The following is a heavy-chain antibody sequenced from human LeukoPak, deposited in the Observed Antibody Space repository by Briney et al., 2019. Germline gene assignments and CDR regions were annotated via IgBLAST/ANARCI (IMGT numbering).Heavy chain of an antibody. D-gene: IGHD3-9*01. Sequence: ASVKVSCKASGYTFTGYYMHWVRQAPGQGLEWMGWINPNSGGTNYAQKFQGRVTMTRDTSISTAYMELSRLRSDDTAVYYCARVGKRYYDILTGYSHWGQGTLVTVSS. V-gene: IGHV1-2*02. CDR3: ARVGKRYYDILTGYSH. CDR1: GYTFTGYY. J-gene: IGHJ4*02. CDR2: INPNSGGT.